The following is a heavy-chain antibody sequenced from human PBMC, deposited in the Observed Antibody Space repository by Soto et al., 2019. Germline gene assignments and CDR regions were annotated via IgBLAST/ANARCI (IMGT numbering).Heavy chain of an antibody. CDR2: ISGSGDST. CDR1: GFTFSSHA. J-gene: IGHJ4*02. CDR3: AQGRGLVSPHY. D-gene: IGHD3-9*01. Sequence: GGSLRLSCGASGFTFSSHAMTWVRQAPGKGLEWVSAISGSGDSTYYADSVKGRFTISRDNSKNTMLLQINSLRAEDTAVYYCAQGRGLVSPHYWGQGTLVTVSS. V-gene: IGHV3-23*01.